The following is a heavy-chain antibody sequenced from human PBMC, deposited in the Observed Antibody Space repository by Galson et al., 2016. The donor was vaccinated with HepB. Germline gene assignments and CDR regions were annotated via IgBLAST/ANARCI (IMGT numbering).Heavy chain of an antibody. CDR1: GFTFGSFA. CDR2: ISGSGGTT. Sequence: SLRLSCAASGFTFGSFAMSWVRQAPGKGLEWVSGISGSGGTTYYADSVKGRFTISRDNSKNTLYLQMNSLGAEDTAVYYCTKGKGLKSNNYCFDYWGQGTLVTVSS. V-gene: IGHV3-23*01. D-gene: IGHD1-1*01. J-gene: IGHJ4*02. CDR3: TKGKGLKSNNYCFDY.